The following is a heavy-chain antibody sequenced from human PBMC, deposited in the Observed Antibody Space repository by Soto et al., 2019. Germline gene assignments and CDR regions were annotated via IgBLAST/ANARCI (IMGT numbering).Heavy chain of an antibody. CDR3: ARQKQWLSPFDD. J-gene: IGHJ4*02. Sequence: QVQLQESGPGLVKPSQTLSLTCTVSGVSISSGDYYWSWIRQHPGKGLEWIGYIHSSGITDYNPSLESRVSMSLDTSKNQFSLKLSSVTAADTAVYYCARQKQWLSPFDDWGQGTVVTVSS. CDR2: IHSSGIT. V-gene: IGHV4-31*03. CDR1: GVSISSGDYY. D-gene: IGHD6-19*01.